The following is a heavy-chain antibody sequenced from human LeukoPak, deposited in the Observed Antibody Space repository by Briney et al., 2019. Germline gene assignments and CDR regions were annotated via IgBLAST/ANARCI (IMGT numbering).Heavy chain of an antibody. CDR3: AKWKYGSDFGYFDY. CDR1: GFHFSSFA. Sequence: GGSLRLSCAASGFHFSSFAMSWVRQVPGKGLEWASGISGNGATTHHADSVKGRFTIARDNSKNTLYLQMNSLRAEDTAVYYCAKWKYGSDFGYFDYWGQGTLVTVSS. J-gene: IGHJ4*02. CDR2: ISGNGATT. V-gene: IGHV3-23*01. D-gene: IGHD3-10*01.